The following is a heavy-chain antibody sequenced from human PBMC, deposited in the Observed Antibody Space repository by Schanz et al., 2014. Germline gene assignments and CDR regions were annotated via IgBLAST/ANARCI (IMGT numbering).Heavy chain of an antibody. Sequence: EVQLLESGGGLVQPGGSLRLSCAASGFTFSAYAMTWVRQIPGKGLEWVSAISYGTSYIYYADSVKGRFTISRDNSKNSLYLQMNSLRAEDTAVYYCAKDAENTAMITDYFDYWGQGTLVTVSS. CDR3: AKDAENTAMITDYFDY. D-gene: IGHD5-18*01. CDR2: ISYGTSYI. CDR1: GFTFSAYA. J-gene: IGHJ4*02. V-gene: IGHV3-23*01.